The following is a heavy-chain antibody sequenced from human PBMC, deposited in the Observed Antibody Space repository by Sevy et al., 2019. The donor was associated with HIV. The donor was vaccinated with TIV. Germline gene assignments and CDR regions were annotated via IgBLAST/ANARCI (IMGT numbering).Heavy chain of an antibody. CDR2: ISWDGDDK. J-gene: IGHJ4*02. V-gene: IGHV3-43*01. CDR1: GFTFDEYT. CDR3: AKKGSEITSAGSYFDY. Sequence: GSLRLSCAASGFTFDEYTMHWVRQAPGKGLEWVSLISWDGDDKYYGDSVKGRFTISRDNSKNSLYLQMNSLRTEDTALYFCAKKGSEITSAGSYFDYWGQGALVTVSS. D-gene: IGHD3-10*01.